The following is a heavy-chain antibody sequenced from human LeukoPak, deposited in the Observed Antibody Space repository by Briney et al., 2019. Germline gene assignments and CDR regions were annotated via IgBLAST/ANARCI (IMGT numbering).Heavy chain of an antibody. J-gene: IGHJ4*02. Sequence: SETLSLTCTVSGGSISSGDYYWSWIRQPPGKGLEWIGYIYYSGSTYYNPSLKSRVTISVDTSKNQFSLKLSSVTAADTAVYYCARDSSGWYSNFDYWGQGTLVTVSS. D-gene: IGHD6-19*01. CDR1: GGSISSGDYY. CDR2: IYYSGST. V-gene: IGHV4-30-4*02. CDR3: ARDSSGWYSNFDY.